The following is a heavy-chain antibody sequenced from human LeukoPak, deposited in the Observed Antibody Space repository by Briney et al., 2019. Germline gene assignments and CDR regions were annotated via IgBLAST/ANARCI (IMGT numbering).Heavy chain of an antibody. J-gene: IGHJ3*02. V-gene: IGHV1-46*01. CDR2: INPSGGST. Sequence: ASVKVSCKASGYTFTSYYMHWVRRAPGQGLEWMGIINPSGGSTSYAQKFRGRVTMTRDTSTSTVYMELSSLRSEDTAVYYCARDKRRGYSGYDSAFDIWGQGTMVTVSS. CDR1: GYTFTSYY. CDR3: ARDKRRGYSGYDSAFDI. D-gene: IGHD5-12*01.